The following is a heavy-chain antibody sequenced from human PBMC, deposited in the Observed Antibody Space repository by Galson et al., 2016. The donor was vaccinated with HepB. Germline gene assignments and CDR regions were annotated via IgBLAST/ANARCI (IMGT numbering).Heavy chain of an antibody. D-gene: IGHD3-10*01. V-gene: IGHV4-59*01. CDR3: ARDPSNDPRVSY. CDR1: GGSLSDYY. Sequence: ETLSLTCTVSGGSLSDYYWAWIRQSPGKGLEWIGYVQYRTVNYHPSLKSRPTLSIDMSKNQFYLRLSSVTAADTAVYSCARDPSNDPRVSYWGQGTLVTVSS. J-gene: IGHJ4*02. CDR2: VQYRTV.